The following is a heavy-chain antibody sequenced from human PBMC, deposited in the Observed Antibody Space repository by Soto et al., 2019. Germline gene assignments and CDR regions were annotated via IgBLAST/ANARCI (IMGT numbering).Heavy chain of an antibody. J-gene: IGHJ6*02. V-gene: IGHV3-30*18. CDR3: AKDLVAVAGKNYGMEV. D-gene: IGHD6-19*01. CDR2: ISYDGSNK. Sequence: PGGSLRLSCAASGFTFSSYGMHWVRQAPGKGLEWVAVISYDGSNKYYADSVKGRFTISRDNSKNTLYLQMNSLRAEDTAVYYCAKDLVAVAGKNYGMEVWGQGTTVTVSS. CDR1: GFTFSSYG.